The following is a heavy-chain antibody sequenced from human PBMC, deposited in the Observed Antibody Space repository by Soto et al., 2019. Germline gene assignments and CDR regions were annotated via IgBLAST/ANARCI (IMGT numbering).Heavy chain of an antibody. V-gene: IGHV4-39*07. Sequence: SETLSLTCTVSGGSISSSSYYWGWIRQPPGKGLECIGSIYYSGSTYYNPSLKSRVTISVDTSKNQFSLKLSSVTAADTAVYYCARASGCSDGNCAFDPWGQGTLVTVSS. D-gene: IGHD2-15*01. CDR1: GGSISSSSYY. J-gene: IGHJ5*02. CDR2: IYYSGST. CDR3: ARASGCSDGNCAFDP.